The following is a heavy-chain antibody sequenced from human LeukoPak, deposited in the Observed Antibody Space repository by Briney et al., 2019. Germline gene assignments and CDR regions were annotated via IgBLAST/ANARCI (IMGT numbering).Heavy chain of an antibody. V-gene: IGHV3-11*04. D-gene: IGHD3-3*01. Sequence: PGGSLRLSCAASGFTFSDYYMSWIRQAPGKGLEWVSYISSSGSTIYYADSVKGRFTISRDNAKNSLYLQMNSLRAEDTAVYYCARAHYDFWSGYYWADAFDIWGQGTMVTVSS. CDR2: ISSSGSTI. CDR3: ARAHYDFWSGYYWADAFDI. J-gene: IGHJ3*02. CDR1: GFTFSDYY.